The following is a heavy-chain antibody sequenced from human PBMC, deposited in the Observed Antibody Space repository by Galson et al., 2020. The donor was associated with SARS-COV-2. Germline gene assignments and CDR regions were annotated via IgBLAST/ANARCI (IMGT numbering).Heavy chain of an antibody. J-gene: IGHJ4*02. Sequence: GESLKISCAASGFTFSSYSMNWVRQAPGKGLEWVSSISSSSSYIYYADSVKGRFTISRDNAKNSLYLQMNSLRAEDTAVYYCAREVLMVYAIPGELDYWGQGTLVTVSS. D-gene: IGHD2-8*01. CDR3: AREVLMVYAIPGELDY. CDR2: ISSSSSYI. CDR1: GFTFSSYS. V-gene: IGHV3-21*01.